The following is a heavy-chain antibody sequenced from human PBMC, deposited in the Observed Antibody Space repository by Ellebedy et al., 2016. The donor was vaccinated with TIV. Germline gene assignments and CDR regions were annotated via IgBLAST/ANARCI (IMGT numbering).Heavy chain of an antibody. CDR2: IKQDGSEK. V-gene: IGHV3-7*03. J-gene: IGHJ5*02. CDR3: ARDSMPAGTRWFDP. D-gene: IGHD6-13*01. CDR1: GFTFSNAW. Sequence: GESLKISCAASGFTFSNAWMSWVRQAPGKGLEWVANIKQDGSEKYYVDSVKGRFTISRDNAKNSLYLQINSLGAEDTAVYYCARDSMPAGTRWFDPWGQGTPVTVSS.